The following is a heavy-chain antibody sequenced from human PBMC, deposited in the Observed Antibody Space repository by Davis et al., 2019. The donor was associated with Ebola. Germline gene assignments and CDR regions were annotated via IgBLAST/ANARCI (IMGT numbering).Heavy chain of an antibody. J-gene: IGHJ6*02. V-gene: IGHV3-21*01. CDR1: GFTFSSYA. CDR3: ARDRRGSSGWPEPDLGMDV. Sequence: GESLKISCAASGFTFSSYAMHWVRQAPGKGLEWVSSISSSSSYIYYADSVKGRFTISRDNAKNSLYLQMNSLRAEDTAVYYCARDRRGSSGWPEPDLGMDVWGQGTTVTVSS. CDR2: ISSSSSYI. D-gene: IGHD6-19*01.